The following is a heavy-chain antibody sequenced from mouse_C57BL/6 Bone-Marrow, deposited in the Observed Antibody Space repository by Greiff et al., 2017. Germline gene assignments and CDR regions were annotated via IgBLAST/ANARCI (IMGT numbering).Heavy chain of an antibody. Sequence: VKLQQPGAELVRPGSSVKLSCKASGYTFTSYWMDWVKQRPGQGLEWIGNIYPSDSETHYNQKFKDKATLTVDKSSSTAYMQLSSLTSEDSAVYYCASSTGTGWYFDVWGTGTTVTVSS. V-gene: IGHV1-61*01. CDR3: ASSTGTGWYFDV. J-gene: IGHJ1*03. CDR2: IYPSDSET. CDR1: GYTFTSYW. D-gene: IGHD4-1*02.